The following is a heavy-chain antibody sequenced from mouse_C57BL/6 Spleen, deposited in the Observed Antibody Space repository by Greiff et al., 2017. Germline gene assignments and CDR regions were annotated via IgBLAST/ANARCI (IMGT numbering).Heavy chain of an antibody. V-gene: IGHV5-4*01. CDR2: ISDGGSYT. D-gene: IGHD2-13*01. CDR1: GFTFSSYA. J-gene: IGHJ1*03. Sequence: EVQLVESGGGLVKPGGSLKLSCAASGFTFSSYAMSWVRQTPEKRLEWVATISDGGSYTYYPDNVKGRFTISRDNAKNNLYLQMSHLKSEDTAMYYCAGETRYFDVWGTGTTVTVSS. CDR3: AGETRYFDV.